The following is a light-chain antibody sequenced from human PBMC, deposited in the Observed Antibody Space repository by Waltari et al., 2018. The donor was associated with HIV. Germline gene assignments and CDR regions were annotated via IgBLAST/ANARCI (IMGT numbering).Light chain of an antibody. CDR2: GKN. CDR1: SLSRSY. V-gene: IGLV3-19*01. J-gene: IGLJ2*01. Sequence: SSELTQDPVVSVALGTTDTITCQGDSLSRSYATWSQQKPRKAPLPFFFGKNSRPSGIPDRFSGSNSRNKASLTITGAQAEDEADYYCYSRDSTTNHRVFGGGTKLTVL. CDR3: YSRDSTTNHRV.